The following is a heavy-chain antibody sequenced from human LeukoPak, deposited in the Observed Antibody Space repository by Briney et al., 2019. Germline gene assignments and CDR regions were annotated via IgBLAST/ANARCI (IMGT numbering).Heavy chain of an antibody. CDR3: ARNNVGSSGWTGLGF. Sequence: ASVKVSCRTFGDTFTSQYIQWVRRAPGQGLEWMGLIKPHDGSTFYAQSLQGRVTLTRDTSTSTVYMDLSSLRSEDTAIYFCARNNVGSSGWTGLGFWGQGTLVTVSS. V-gene: IGHV1-46*04. J-gene: IGHJ4*02. CDR1: GDTFTSQY. CDR2: IKPHDGST. D-gene: IGHD6-19*01.